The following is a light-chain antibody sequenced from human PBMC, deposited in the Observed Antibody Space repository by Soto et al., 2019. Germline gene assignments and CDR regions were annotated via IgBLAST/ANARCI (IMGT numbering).Light chain of an antibody. J-gene: IGKJ2*01. CDR1: QSVSSY. V-gene: IGKV3-11*01. Sequence: EIVLTQSTATLSLSPGERATLSCRASQSVSSYLAWYQQKPGQAPRVLIYDASNRATGIPARFSGSGSGTDFTLTISSLEPEDFAVYYCQQRVTFGQGTKLEIK. CDR2: DAS. CDR3: QQRVT.